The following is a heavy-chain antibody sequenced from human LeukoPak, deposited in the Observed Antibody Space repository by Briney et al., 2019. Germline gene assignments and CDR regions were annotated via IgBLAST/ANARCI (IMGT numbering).Heavy chain of an antibody. CDR3: AKDGRSSSVGATTLDY. CDR2: ISGSGGST. CDR1: GFTFSSYA. D-gene: IGHD1-26*01. Sequence: GGSLRLSCAASGFTFSSYAMSWVRQAPGKGLEWVSAISGSGGSTYYADSVKGRFTISRDNSKNTPYLQMNSLRAEDTAVYYCAKDGRSSSVGATTLDYWGQGTLVTVSS. V-gene: IGHV3-23*01. J-gene: IGHJ4*02.